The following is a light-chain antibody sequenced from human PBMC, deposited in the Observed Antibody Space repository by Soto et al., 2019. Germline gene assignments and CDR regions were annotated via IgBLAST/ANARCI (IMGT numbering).Light chain of an antibody. CDR3: QQRSSWPWT. Sequence: EILLTQSPATLSLSPGERATLSCRDSQSVRSSLAWSQQKPGQAPRLLIYHASTRATGIPGRFSGSGSGTDFTLTISNLEPEDFAVYYCQQRSSWPWTFGQGAKVEIK. V-gene: IGKV3-11*01. CDR1: QSVRSS. CDR2: HAS. J-gene: IGKJ1*01.